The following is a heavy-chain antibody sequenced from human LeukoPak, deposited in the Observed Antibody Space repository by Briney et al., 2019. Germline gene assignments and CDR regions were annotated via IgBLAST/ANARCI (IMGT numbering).Heavy chain of an antibody. CDR1: GFTFSSYV. J-gene: IGHJ4*02. CDR3: ASLGVADY. D-gene: IGHD2-21*01. Sequence: GGSLRLSCAASGFTFSSYVMHWVRQAPGKGLEWVAVISYDGSNKYYADSVKGRFTISRDNSKNTLYLQMNSLRAEDTAVYYCASLGVADYWGQGTLVTVSS. V-gene: IGHV3-30-3*01. CDR2: ISYDGSNK.